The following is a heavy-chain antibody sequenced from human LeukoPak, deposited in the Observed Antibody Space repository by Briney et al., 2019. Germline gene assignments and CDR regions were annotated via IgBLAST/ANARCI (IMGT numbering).Heavy chain of an antibody. V-gene: IGHV1-2*02. D-gene: IGHD6-19*01. J-gene: IGHJ6*03. CDR3: ARGVAGSYYYYYMDV. CDR2: INPNSGGT. CDR1: GYTFTGYY. Sequence: GASVKVSCKASGYTFTGYYMHWVRQAPEQGLEWMGWINPNSGGTNYAQKFQGRVTMTRDTSISTAYMELSRLRSDDTAVYYCARGVAGSYYYYYMDVWGKGTTVTISS.